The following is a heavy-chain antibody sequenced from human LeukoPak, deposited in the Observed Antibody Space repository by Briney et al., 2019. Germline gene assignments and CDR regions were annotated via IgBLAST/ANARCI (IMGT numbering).Heavy chain of an antibody. J-gene: IGHJ4*02. Sequence: GGSLRLSCAASGFTFDDYGMSWVRQAPGKGLEWVSGINWNGGSTGYADSVKGRFTISRDNAKNSLYLQMNSLRAEDTAVYYCAKDRSDSSGYPASFDYWGQGTLVTVSS. D-gene: IGHD3-22*01. CDR2: INWNGGST. CDR3: AKDRSDSSGYPASFDY. V-gene: IGHV3-20*04. CDR1: GFTFDDYG.